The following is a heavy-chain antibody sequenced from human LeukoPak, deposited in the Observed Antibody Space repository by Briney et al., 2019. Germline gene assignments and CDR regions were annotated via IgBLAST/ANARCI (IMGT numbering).Heavy chain of an antibody. CDR2: FDPEDGET. J-gene: IGHJ3*02. Sequence: ASVNVSCTVSGYTLTELSMHWVRQAPGKGLEWMGGFDPEDGETIYAQKFQGRVTITADESTSTAYMELSSLRSEDTAVYYCASHSPEGGYLPSLIAAAFDIWGQGTMVTVSS. CDR1: GYTLTELS. D-gene: IGHD2-15*01. V-gene: IGHV1-24*01. CDR3: ASHSPEGGYLPSLIAAAFDI.